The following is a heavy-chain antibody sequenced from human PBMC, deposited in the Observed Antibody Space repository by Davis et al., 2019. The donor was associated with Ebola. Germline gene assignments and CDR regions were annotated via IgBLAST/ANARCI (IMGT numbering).Heavy chain of an antibody. CDR3: AKGPVWDIVVVVATTRLDY. V-gene: IGHV3-74*01. D-gene: IGHD2-15*01. Sequence: GESLKISCVASEFTFRSYWFHWVRQAPGKGLEWVSRIDTDGSTTYYADSVKGRFTISRDNSKNTLYLQMNSLRAEDTAVYYCAKGPVWDIVVVVATTRLDYWGQGTLVTVSS. J-gene: IGHJ4*02. CDR2: IDTDGSTT. CDR1: EFTFRSYW.